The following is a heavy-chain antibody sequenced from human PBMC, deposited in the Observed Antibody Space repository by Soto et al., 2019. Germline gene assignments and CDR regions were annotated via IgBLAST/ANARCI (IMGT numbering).Heavy chain of an antibody. CDR1: GASISSGDYY. D-gene: IGHD3-3*01. CDR3: AGMSFTVFGEVIDNFYFYGMDV. Sequence: SETLSLTCTVSGASISSGDYYWSWIRQPPGKGLEWIGYLYNTGSTNYNPSLKSRVTISLDTSKNQFFLNLSSVTAADTAVYYCAGMSFTVFGEVIDNFYFYGMDVWGQGTTVTVSS. CDR2: LYNTGST. V-gene: IGHV4-61*08. J-gene: IGHJ6*02.